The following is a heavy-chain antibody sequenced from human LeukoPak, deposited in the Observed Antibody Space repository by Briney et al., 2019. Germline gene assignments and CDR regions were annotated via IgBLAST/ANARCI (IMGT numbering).Heavy chain of an antibody. D-gene: IGHD2-2*01. CDR1: GFTFSSYE. CDR3: ATYCSSTSCPNFDY. Sequence: GSLRRSGAASGFTFSSYEMNWVRQAPGKGLVWVSYISSSGSTIYYADSVKGRFTISRDNAKNSLYLQMNSLRAEDTAVYYCATYCSSTSCPNFDYWGQGTLVTVSS. CDR2: ISSSGSTI. J-gene: IGHJ4*02. V-gene: IGHV3-48*03.